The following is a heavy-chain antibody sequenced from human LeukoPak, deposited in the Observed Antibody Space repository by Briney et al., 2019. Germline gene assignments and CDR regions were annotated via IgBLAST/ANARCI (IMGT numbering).Heavy chain of an antibody. V-gene: IGHV3-23*01. CDR2: ISGSGGST. J-gene: IGHJ4*02. D-gene: IGHD3-10*01. CDR3: GYGSGNYQRGY. Sequence: PGGSLRLSCAASGFTFSSYAMSWVRQAPGKGLEWVSGISGSGGSTYYADSVKGRLTISRDNSKNTLYLQMNSLRGEDTAVYYCGYGSGNYQRGYWGQGTLVTVSS. CDR1: GFTFSSYA.